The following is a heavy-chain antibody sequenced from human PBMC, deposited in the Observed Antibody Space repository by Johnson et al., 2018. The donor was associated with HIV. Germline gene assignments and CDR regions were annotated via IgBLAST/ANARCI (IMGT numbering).Heavy chain of an antibody. J-gene: IGHJ3*02. D-gene: IGHD2-21*02. CDR3: ARGAWSYCGGDCYGYPPDAFDI. V-gene: IGHV3-13*01. Sequence: VQLVESGGGLVQPGGSLRLSCAASGFTFSSYDMHWVRQATGKGLEWVSAIGPAGDTYYPGSVKGRFTISRDNAKNSLYLQMNILRAGDTAVYYCARGAWSYCGGDCYGYPPDAFDIWGQGTMVTVSS. CDR2: IGPAGDT. CDR1: GFTFSSYD.